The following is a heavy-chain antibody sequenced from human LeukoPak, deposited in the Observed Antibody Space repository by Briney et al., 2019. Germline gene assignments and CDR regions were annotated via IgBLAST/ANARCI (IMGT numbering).Heavy chain of an antibody. V-gene: IGHV4-30-4*08. CDR1: GGSISSGDYY. CDR3: ARASSDYGDYQWYFDL. Sequence: PSQTLSLTCTVSGGSISSGDYYWSWIRQPPGKGLEWIGYIYHSGSTYYNPSLKSRVTISVDTSKNQFSLKLSSVTAADTAVYYCARASSDYGDYQWYFDLWGRGTLVTVSS. J-gene: IGHJ2*01. CDR2: IYHSGST. D-gene: IGHD4-17*01.